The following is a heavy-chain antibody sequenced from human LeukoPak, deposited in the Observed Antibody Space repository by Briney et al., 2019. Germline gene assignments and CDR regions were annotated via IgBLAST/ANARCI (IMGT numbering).Heavy chain of an antibody. CDR1: SFTSYW. CDR3: ARQFGY. V-gene: IGHV4-39*01. J-gene: IGHJ4*02. Sequence: SFTSYWIGWVRQMPGKGLEWIGSIYYSGSTYYNPSLKSRVTISVDTSKNQFSLKLSSVTAADTAVYYCARQFGYWGQGTLVTVSS. CDR2: IYYSGST.